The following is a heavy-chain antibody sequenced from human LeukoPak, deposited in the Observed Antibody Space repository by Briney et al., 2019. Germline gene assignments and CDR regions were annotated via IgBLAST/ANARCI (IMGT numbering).Heavy chain of an antibody. CDR1: GGSISSSSYY. Sequence: PSETLSLTCTVSGGSISSSSYYWGWIRQPPGKGLGWIGSIYYSGSTYYNPSLKSRVTISVDTSSNQFSLKLNSVTAAATAVYYCARRAYGSGSFNRYHFDYWGQGTLVAVSS. V-gene: IGHV4-39*01. CDR2: IYYSGST. CDR3: ARRAYGSGSFNRYHFDY. D-gene: IGHD3-10*01. J-gene: IGHJ4*02.